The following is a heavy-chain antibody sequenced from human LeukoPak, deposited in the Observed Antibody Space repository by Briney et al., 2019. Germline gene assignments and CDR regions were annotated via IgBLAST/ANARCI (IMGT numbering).Heavy chain of an antibody. J-gene: IGHJ4*02. CDR1: GYSISSGYY. Sequence: SGTLSLTCTVSGYSISSGYYWGWIRQPPGKGLEWIGSIYHSGSTYYNPSLKSRVTISVDTSKNQFSLKLSSVTAADTAVYYCARKRGYSGYALDYWGQGTLVTVSS. D-gene: IGHD5-12*01. CDR2: IYHSGST. V-gene: IGHV4-38-2*02. CDR3: ARKRGYSGYALDY.